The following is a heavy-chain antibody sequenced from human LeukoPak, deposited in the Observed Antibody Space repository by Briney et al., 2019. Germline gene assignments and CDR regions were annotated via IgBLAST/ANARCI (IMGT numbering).Heavy chain of an antibody. CDR3: ARDERYGDPAGGGYLYYYGMDV. CDR1: GGTFSSYA. V-gene: IGHV1-69*13. CDR2: IIPIFGTA. D-gene: IGHD4-17*01. Sequence: SVKVSCKASGGTFSSYAISWVRQAPGQGLEWMGGIIPIFGTANYAQKFQGRVTITADESTSTAYMELSSLRSEDTAVYYCARDERYGDPAGGGYLYYYGMDVWGQGTTVTVSS. J-gene: IGHJ6*02.